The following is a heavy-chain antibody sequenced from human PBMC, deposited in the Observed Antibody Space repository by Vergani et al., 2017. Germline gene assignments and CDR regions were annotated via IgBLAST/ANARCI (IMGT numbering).Heavy chain of an antibody. V-gene: IGHV3-74*01. D-gene: IGHD5-12*01. CDR1: GFSFSGYW. J-gene: IGHJ5*01. CDR3: VRARCSGPCFMSNWFDS. CDR2: IKSDGSIT. Sequence: EVQLVESGGGLIHPGGSLRLSCEGFGFSFSGYWMHWVRQSPEKGLVWVSRIKSDGSITNYADSVKGRFTISRDNAKNPLYLEMNSLRGDDTAIYYCVRARCSGPCFMSNWFDSWGQGTLVTVSS.